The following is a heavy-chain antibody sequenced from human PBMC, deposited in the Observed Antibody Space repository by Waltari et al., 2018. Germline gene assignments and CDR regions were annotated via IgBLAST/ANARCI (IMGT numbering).Heavy chain of an antibody. CDR2: INHSGST. D-gene: IGHD3-10*01. CDR1: GGSFSGYY. V-gene: IGHV4-34*01. Sequence: QVQLQQWGAGLLKPSETLSLTCAVYGGSFSGYYWSWIRQPPGKGLEWIGEINHSGSTNYNPALKDRVTISVDTAKNQFSLKLSSVTAADTAVYYCARGRHGLLLLWFGEPRAYYFDYWGQGTLVTVSS. CDR3: ARGRHGLLLLWFGEPRAYYFDY. J-gene: IGHJ4*02.